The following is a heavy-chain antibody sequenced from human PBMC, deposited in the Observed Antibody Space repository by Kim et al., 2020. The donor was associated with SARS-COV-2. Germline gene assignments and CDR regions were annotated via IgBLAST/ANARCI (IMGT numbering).Heavy chain of an antibody. J-gene: IGHJ4*02. V-gene: IGHV4-34*01. D-gene: IGHD2-21*02. CDR3: ARVAVVTPGVIGY. Sequence: SNPSFMSRVTRTVDTSKNQFSLKLSSVTAAATTVYYCARVAVVTPGVIGYWGQGTLVTVSS.